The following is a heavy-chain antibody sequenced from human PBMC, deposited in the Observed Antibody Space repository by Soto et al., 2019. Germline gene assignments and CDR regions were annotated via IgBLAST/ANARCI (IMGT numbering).Heavy chain of an antibody. D-gene: IGHD3-16*01. Sequence: QVQLVESGGGVVQPGTSLRLSCVGSGFTFRSYVIHWVRQAPGKGLEWVALTSYDGSNNFYGDSVKGRFTTSRHNSRNTVELQMDSVTFEDTALYYCARWGTTGGLDVWGQGTLVSVSS. J-gene: IGHJ4*02. CDR3: ARWGTTGGLDV. CDR1: GFTFRSYV. V-gene: IGHV3-33*05. CDR2: TSYDGSNN.